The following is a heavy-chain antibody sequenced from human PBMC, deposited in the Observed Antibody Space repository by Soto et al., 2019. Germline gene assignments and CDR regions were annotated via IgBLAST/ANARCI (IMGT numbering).Heavy chain of an antibody. J-gene: IGHJ6*02. CDR2: FDTEDGET. D-gene: IGHD3-10*01. CDR3: ATHPGRRVIPLQMDV. Sequence: ASAKVTCKDSGYTLTELSMHWVRQAPGKRLEWMGGFDTEDGETIYAQKFPGRVTMTEDTSTDTAYMELSSLRSEDTAVYYCATHPGRRVIPLQMDVWGQGTTVTVSS. CDR1: GYTLTELS. V-gene: IGHV1-24*01.